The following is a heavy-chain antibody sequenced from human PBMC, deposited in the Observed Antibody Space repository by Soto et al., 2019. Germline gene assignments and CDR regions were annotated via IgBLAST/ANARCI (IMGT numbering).Heavy chain of an antibody. V-gene: IGHV6-1*01. CDR2: TYYRSKWYY. J-gene: IGHJ4*01. CDR1: GDSVSSNSAG. CDR3: ARGEQYSGRIFDY. D-gene: IGHD1-26*01. Sequence: PSQTLTLTCAITGDSVSSNSAGWSWVRQSPSRGLEWLGRTYYRSKWYYEYAVSVRGRITINPDTSKNQYSLQLNSVTPEDTAVYFCARGEQYSGRIFDYWGQGTLVTVSS.